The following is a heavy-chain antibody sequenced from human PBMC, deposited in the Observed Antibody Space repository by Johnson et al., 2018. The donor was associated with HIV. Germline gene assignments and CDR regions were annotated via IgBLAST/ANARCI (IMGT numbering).Heavy chain of an antibody. V-gene: IGHV3-7*01. D-gene: IGHD2-15*01. CDR1: GFTFSSYW. CDR2: IQGDGSVK. J-gene: IGHJ3*01. Sequence: VQLVESGGGLVQPGGSLRLSCAASGFTFSSYWMNWVRQAPGKGLEWVANIQGDGSVKSLVDSLKGRFTVSRDNAKNSLYLQMNSLGAEDTALYYCARDAEVYSGGWKDAFDLWGQGTMVTVSS. CDR3: ARDAEVYSGGWKDAFDL.